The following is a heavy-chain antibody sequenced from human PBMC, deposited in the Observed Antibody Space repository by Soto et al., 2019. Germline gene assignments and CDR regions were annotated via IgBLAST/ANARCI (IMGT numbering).Heavy chain of an antibody. CDR2: IYHSGST. Sequence: PSETLSLTCAVCGGSISSGGYSWSWIRQPPGKGLEWIGYIYHSGSTYYNPSLKSRVTISVDRFKNQFSLKLSSVTAADTAVYYCARVPAYWGQGTLVTVSS. CDR1: GGSISSGGYS. V-gene: IGHV4-30-2*01. J-gene: IGHJ4*02. CDR3: ARVPAY.